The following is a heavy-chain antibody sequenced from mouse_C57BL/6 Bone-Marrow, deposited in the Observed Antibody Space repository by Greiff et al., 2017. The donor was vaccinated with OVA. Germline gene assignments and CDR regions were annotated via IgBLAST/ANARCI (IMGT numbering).Heavy chain of an antibody. D-gene: IGHD1-1*01. J-gene: IGHJ3*01. CDR3: TTDYYYGSSYGFAY. Sequence: VQLQQSGAELVRPGASVKLSCTASGFNIKDDYMHWVKQRPEQGLEWIGWIDPENGDTEYASKFQGKATITADTSSNTAYLQLSSLTSEDTAVYYCTTDYYYGSSYGFAYWGQGTLVTVSA. CDR2: IDPENGDT. V-gene: IGHV14-4*01. CDR1: GFNIKDDY.